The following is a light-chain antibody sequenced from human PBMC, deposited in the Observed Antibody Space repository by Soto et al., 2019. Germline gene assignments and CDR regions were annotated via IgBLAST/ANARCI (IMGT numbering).Light chain of an antibody. CDR1: QGVGSSY. CDR2: GAS. J-gene: IGKJ5*01. CDR3: QQYGSSP. V-gene: IGKV3-20*01. Sequence: EIVLTQSPGTLSLSPGERATLSCRASQGVGSSYLVWYQQKPGQAPRLLIYGASSRATGIPDRFSGSGSGTDFTLTISRLEPEDFAVYYCQQYGSSPFGQGTRLEI.